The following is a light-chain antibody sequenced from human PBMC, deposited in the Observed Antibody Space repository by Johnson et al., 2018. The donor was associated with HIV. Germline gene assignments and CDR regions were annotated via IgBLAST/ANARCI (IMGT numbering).Light chain of an antibody. CDR1: SSNMGNNY. J-gene: IGLJ1*01. CDR3: GTWDSSLSAYV. V-gene: IGLV1-51*01. CDR2: DND. Sequence: QSVLTQPPSVSAAPRQRVTISCSGNSSNMGNNYVSWYQQVPGTAPKLLIFDNDKRPSGIPDRFSGSKSGTSATLGITGLQTGDEADYYCGTWDSSLSAYVFGTGTKVTVL.